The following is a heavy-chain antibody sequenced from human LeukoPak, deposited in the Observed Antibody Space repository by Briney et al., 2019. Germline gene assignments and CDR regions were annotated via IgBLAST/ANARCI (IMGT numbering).Heavy chain of an antibody. CDR2: IYYSGST. CDR3: ARGRVVGATIDY. Sequence: SETLSLTCTVSGGSISSGGYYWSWIRQHPGKGLEWIGYIYYSGSTYYNPSLKSRVTISVDTSKNQFSLKLSSVTAADTAVYYCARGRVVGATIDYWGQGTLVIVSS. J-gene: IGHJ4*02. D-gene: IGHD1-26*01. CDR1: GGSISSGGYY. V-gene: IGHV4-31*03.